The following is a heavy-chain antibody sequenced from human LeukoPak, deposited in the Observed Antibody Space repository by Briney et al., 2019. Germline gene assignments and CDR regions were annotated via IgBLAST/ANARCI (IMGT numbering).Heavy chain of an antibody. CDR2: IYYSGST. Sequence: PSETLSLTCTVSGGSISSGGYYWSWIRQLPGKGLEWIGYIYYSGSTDYNPSLKSRVIISVDTSKNQFSLKLSSVTAADTAVFYCARSLNYYDSSGYPFDAFDIWGQGTMVTVSS. J-gene: IGHJ3*02. CDR3: ARSLNYYDSSGYPFDAFDI. CDR1: GGSISSGGYY. D-gene: IGHD3-22*01. V-gene: IGHV4-31*03.